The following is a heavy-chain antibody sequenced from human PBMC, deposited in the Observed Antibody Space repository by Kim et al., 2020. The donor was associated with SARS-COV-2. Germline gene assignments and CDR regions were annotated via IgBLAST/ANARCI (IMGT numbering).Heavy chain of an antibody. J-gene: IGHJ5*02. CDR3: ARHPSISDFWSGYYGLDP. D-gene: IGHD3-3*01. CDR2: IYPGDSDT. V-gene: IGHV5-51*01. Sequence: GESLKISCKGSGYSFTSYWIGWVRQMPGKGLEWMGIIYPGDSDTRYSPSFQGQVTISADKSISTAYLQWSSPKASDTAMYYCARHPSISDFWSGYYGLDPWGQGTLVTVSS. CDR1: GYSFTSYW.